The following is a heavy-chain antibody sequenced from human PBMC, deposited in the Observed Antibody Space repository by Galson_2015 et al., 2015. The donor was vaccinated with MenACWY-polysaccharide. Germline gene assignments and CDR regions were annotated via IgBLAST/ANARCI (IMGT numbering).Heavy chain of an antibody. CDR2: THTSGST. CDR1: GGSISSGDYY. V-gene: IGHV4-61*02. CDR3: ARSPRDYYDSSGRKD. Sequence: TLSLTCTVSGGSISSGDYYWSWIRQPAGKGLQWIGRTHTSGSTTYNPSLESRVTISVDTSKNQFSLKLNSVTAADTAVYYCARSPRDYYDSSGRKDWGQGTLVTVSS. J-gene: IGHJ4*02. D-gene: IGHD3-22*01.